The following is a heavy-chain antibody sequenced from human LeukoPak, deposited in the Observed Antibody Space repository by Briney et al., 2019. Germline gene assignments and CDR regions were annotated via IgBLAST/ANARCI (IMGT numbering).Heavy chain of an antibody. J-gene: IGHJ2*01. D-gene: IGHD3-22*01. CDR2: IYYLGST. Sequence: PSETLSLTCTVSGGSMNSYYWSWVRQPPGKGLEWIAYIYYLGSTSYSPSLRGRGSISVDTSKNQFSLNLNSVTAADTAIYYCARNYYDTTGEFATHWYFYLWGRGTLVTVSS. V-gene: IGHV4-59*01. CDR1: GGSMNSYY. CDR3: ARNYYDTTGEFATHWYFYL.